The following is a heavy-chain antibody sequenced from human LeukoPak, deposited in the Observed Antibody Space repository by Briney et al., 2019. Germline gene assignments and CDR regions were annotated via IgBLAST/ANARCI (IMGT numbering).Heavy chain of an antibody. CDR2: IYYSGST. J-gene: IGHJ3*02. CDR1: GVSISSYY. Sequence: ASETLSLTCTVSGVSISSYYWGWIRQPPGKGLEWIGYIYYSGSTNYNPSLKSRVTISVDTSKNQFSLKLSSVTAADTAVYYCARKNAFDIWGQGTMVTVSS. CDR3: ARKNAFDI. V-gene: IGHV4-59*01.